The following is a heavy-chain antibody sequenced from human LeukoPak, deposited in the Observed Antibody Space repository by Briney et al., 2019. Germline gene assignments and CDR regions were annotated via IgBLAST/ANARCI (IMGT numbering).Heavy chain of an antibody. CDR3: ARSVLMPHYYYYMDV. J-gene: IGHJ6*03. CDR1: GFTFSTYA. D-gene: IGHD2-8*01. V-gene: IGHV3-30*04. CDR2: ISYDGSSK. Sequence: HPGGSLRLSCAASGFTFSTYAMHWVRQAPGKGLEWVAVISYDGSSKYYADSVKGRFTISRDNAKNSLYLQMNSLRAEDTAVYYCARSVLMPHYYYYMDVWGKGTTVTVSS.